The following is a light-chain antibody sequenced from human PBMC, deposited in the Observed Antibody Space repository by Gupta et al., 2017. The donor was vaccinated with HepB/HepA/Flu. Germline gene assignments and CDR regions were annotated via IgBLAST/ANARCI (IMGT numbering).Light chain of an antibody. CDR2: GNS. V-gene: IGLV1-40*01. J-gene: IGLJ3*02. Sequence: HSCLTHPPSVSGAPGQRVTIPCTGSSSNIVAGYYGHWYQQLPGQAPTLLIYGNSNRPSGVPDRFSGSTSGTTDSLTIIGVQAEDEADYYCHSSDSSISGVVFGGGTKLTVL. CDR3: HSSDSSISGVV. CDR1: SSNIVAGYY.